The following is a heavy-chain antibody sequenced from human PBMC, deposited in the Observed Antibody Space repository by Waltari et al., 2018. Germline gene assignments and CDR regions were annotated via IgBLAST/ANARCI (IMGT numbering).Heavy chain of an antibody. D-gene: IGHD6-13*01. V-gene: IGHV2-70*01. J-gene: IGHJ6*02. CDR2: IDWDDDK. CDR3: ARMFAAAGTGRYYYYGMDV. Sequence: QVTLRESGPALVKPTQTLTLTCTFSGFSLSTSGMCVSWIRQPPGKALEWLALIDWDDDKYYSTSLKTRLTISKDTSKNQVVLTMTNMDPVDTATYYCARMFAAAGTGRYYYYGMDVWGQGTTVTVSS. CDR1: GFSLSTSGMC.